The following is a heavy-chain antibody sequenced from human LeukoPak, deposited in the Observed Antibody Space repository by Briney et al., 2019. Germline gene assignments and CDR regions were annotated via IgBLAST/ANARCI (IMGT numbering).Heavy chain of an antibody. V-gene: IGHV4-34*01. D-gene: IGHD5-12*01. CDR2: INHSGST. CDR1: GGSFSGYY. CDR3: ARGYGGYGAYVDY. J-gene: IGHJ4*02. Sequence: SETLSLTCAVYGGSFSGYYWSWIRQPPGKGLEWIGEINHSGSTNYNPSLKSRVTISVDTSKNQFSLKLSSVTAADTAVYYCARGYGGYGAYVDYWGQGTLVTVSS.